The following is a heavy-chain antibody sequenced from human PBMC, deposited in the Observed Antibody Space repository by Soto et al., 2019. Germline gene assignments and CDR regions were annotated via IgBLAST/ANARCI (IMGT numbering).Heavy chain of an antibody. Sequence: QVQLQESGPGLVKPSQTLSLTCTVSGGSISSGGYYWSWIRQHPGEGLEWIAFMSNTGSSSYNPSLQSRVTISLDTSTNQFSPNRMSATAADTAIYYCARGGAGTKVDFWGQGTLVTVSS. J-gene: IGHJ4*02. CDR1: GGSISSGGYY. CDR2: MSNTGSS. V-gene: IGHV4-31*03. D-gene: IGHD6-19*01. CDR3: ARGGAGTKVDF.